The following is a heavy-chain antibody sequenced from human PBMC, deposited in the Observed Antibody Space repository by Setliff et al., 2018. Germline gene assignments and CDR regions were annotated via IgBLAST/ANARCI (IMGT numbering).Heavy chain of an antibody. V-gene: IGHV7-4-1*02. CDR2: INTKTGKT. CDR3: ARDTGVRGHEISGYYGGGFAY. J-gene: IGHJ4*02. D-gene: IGHD3-22*01. CDR1: GYTFTSYP. Sequence: ASVKVSCKSSGYTFTSYPINWMRQAPGQGLEWMGWINTKTGKTTYAQAFTGRIVFSLDTSVSTAYLQISSLKADDTAVYYCARDTGVRGHEISGYYGGGFAYWGQGTPVTVSS.